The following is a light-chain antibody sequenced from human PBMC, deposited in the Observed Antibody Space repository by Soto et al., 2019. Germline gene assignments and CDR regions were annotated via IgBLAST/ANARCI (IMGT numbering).Light chain of an antibody. CDR1: QSFNSW. CDR3: QQYNSFSLT. J-gene: IGKJ1*01. Sequence: DIQMTQFPSTLSAAVGDAVTITCRASQSFNSWLAWYQQKPGKAPKLLIYDASSLRSGVPSRFSGGQSGTEFTLTISSLQPDDFATYFCQQYNSFSLTFGQGTKVELK. CDR2: DAS. V-gene: IGKV1-5*01.